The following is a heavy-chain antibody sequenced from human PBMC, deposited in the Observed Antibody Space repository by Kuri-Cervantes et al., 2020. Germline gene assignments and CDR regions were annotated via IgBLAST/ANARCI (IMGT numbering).Heavy chain of an antibody. D-gene: IGHD2-15*01. V-gene: IGHV4-4*02. J-gene: IGHJ6*04. Sequence: GSLRLSCAVSGGSISSSNWWSWVRQPPGKGLEWIGEIYRSGSTKYNPSLKSRATISVDTSKNQFSLKLSSVTAADTSVYYCSRRGILDGGLDIWGEGTAVTVSS. CDR1: GGSISSSNW. CDR3: SRRGILDGGLDI. CDR2: IYRSGST.